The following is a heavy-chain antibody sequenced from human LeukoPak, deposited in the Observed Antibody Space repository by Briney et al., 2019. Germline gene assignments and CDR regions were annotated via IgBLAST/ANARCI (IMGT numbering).Heavy chain of an antibody. CDR1: GGSISSRSDY. D-gene: IGHD4-23*01. CDR3: SRSHDYGGLYFYYYMDV. J-gene: IGHJ6*03. V-gene: IGHV4-39*01. CDR2: LDSSGST. Sequence: SETLSLTCTVSGGSISSRSDYWGWIRQTPGKGLEWIGNLDSSGSTYYNPSLKSRGTISVGTSKNQFSLNLRSVTAADTAIYFCSRSHDYGGLYFYYYMDVWGKGTTVTVSS.